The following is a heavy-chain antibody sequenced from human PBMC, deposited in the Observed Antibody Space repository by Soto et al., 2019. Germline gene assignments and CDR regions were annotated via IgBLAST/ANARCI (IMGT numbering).Heavy chain of an antibody. V-gene: IGHV1-18*01. J-gene: IGHJ6*02. CDR1: GHTFTSYG. CDR3: SREVNFYGLDV. Sequence: ASVKVSCKASGHTFTSYGYSWVRQAPGQGLEWMGRISAYNGNTNYAQNLQGRVTMTRNTSISTAYMELSSLRSEDTAVYYCSREVNFYGLDVWGQGTTVTVSS. CDR2: ISAYNGNT.